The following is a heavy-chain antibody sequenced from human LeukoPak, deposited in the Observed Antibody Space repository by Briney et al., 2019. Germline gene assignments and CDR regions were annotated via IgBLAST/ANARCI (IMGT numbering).Heavy chain of an antibody. CDR2: ISSTSSTI. V-gene: IGHV3-48*04. CDR1: GFTFSSYS. Sequence: PGGSLRLSCAASGFTFSSYSMNWVRQAPGKGLEWVSYISSTSSTIYYADSVKGRFTISRDNARNSVYLQMNSLRAEDTAVYFCARCAGSILYYFEYWGQGALATVSS. D-gene: IGHD2-8*02. J-gene: IGHJ4*02. CDR3: ARCAGSILYYFEY.